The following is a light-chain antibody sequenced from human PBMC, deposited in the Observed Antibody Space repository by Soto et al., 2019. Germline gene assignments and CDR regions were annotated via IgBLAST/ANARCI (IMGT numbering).Light chain of an antibody. V-gene: IGKV3-15*01. CDR1: RSVSSN. Sequence: EIVMTQSPATLSVSPGERVTLSCRASRSVSSNLAWYQQKPGQAPRLLIYGASTRATGIPARFSGSGSGTEFTLTISSLQSEDFAVYYCQQYNNWPPWTFGQGTKVDIK. CDR3: QQYNNWPPWT. J-gene: IGKJ1*01. CDR2: GAS.